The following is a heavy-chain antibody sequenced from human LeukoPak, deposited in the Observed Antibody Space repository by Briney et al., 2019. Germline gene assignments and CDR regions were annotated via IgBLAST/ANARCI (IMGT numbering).Heavy chain of an antibody. Sequence: GGSLRLSCAASGFTFDDYAMHWVRQAPGKGLEWVSGISWNSGSIGYADSVKGRFTISRDNAKNSLYLQMNSLRAEDTALYYCAKALGEGYSYGSHAFDIWGQGTMVTVSS. D-gene: IGHD5-18*01. CDR2: ISWNSGSI. CDR1: GFTFDDYA. CDR3: AKALGEGYSYGSHAFDI. J-gene: IGHJ3*02. V-gene: IGHV3-9*01.